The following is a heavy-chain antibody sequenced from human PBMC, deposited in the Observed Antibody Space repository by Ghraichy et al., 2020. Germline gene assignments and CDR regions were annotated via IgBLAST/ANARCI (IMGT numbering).Heavy chain of an antibody. D-gene: IGHD3-3*01. CDR2: INPNSGGT. Sequence: ASVKVSCKASGYTFTGYYIHWVRQAPGQGLEWMGWINPNSGGTNYAQNFQGWVTMTRDTSISTAYMELSRLRSDDTAVYYCAREWRYYDFWSGYDFLDYWGQGTLVTVSS. CDR3: AREWRYYDFWSGYDFLDY. CDR1: GYTFTGYY. V-gene: IGHV1-2*04. J-gene: IGHJ4*02.